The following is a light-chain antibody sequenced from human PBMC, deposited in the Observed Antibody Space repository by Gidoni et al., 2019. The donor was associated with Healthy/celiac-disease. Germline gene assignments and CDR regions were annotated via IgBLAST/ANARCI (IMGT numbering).Light chain of an antibody. CDR1: QSISSW. J-gene: IGKJ1*01. CDR2: DAS. V-gene: IGKV1-5*01. CDR3: QQYNSYSSTT. Sequence: DIQMTQSPSTLSASVGDRVTITCRASQSISSWLAWYQQKPGKAPKLLIYDASSLESGVPSRFSGSGSGTEFTLTISRLQPDDFATYYCQQYNSYSSTTFGQGTKVEIK.